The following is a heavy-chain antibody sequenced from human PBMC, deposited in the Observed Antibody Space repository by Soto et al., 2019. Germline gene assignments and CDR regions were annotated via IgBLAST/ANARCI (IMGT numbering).Heavy chain of an antibody. CDR2: IFSNDEK. Sequence: SGPTLVNPTETLTLTCTVSGFSLRNERMGVSWIRQSAGKAPEWLAHIFSNDEKSYSTSLKSRLTISRDTSYSQVVLTMTNMDPVDSGTYYCARIPDYDILTGYEYYYYGMDVWGQGTTVTVS. J-gene: IGHJ6*02. V-gene: IGHV2-26*01. CDR3: ARIPDYDILTGYEYYYYGMDV. CDR1: GFSLRNERMG. D-gene: IGHD3-9*01.